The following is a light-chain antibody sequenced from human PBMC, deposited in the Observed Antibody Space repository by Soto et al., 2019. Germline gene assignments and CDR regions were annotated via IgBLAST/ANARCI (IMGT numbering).Light chain of an antibody. J-gene: IGKJ5*01. CDR1: QSVGGN. CDR2: GAS. CDR3: QQYGSSPIT. Sequence: EIVLTQSPGSLSLSPGDRATLSCRASQSVGGNVAWYQQIPGQPPKLLIFGASSRATGIADKFSGSGSGTDFTLTIRRMETEEFAVYYCQQYGSSPITVGQGTRLEIK. V-gene: IGKV3-20*01.